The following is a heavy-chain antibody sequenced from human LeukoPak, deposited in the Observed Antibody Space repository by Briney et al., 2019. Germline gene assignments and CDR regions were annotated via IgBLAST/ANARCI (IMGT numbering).Heavy chain of an antibody. CDR1: GYTFTSYY. CDR3: ARGSINYNSGGYYDNPPLDY. D-gene: IGHD3-22*01. V-gene: IGHV1-46*01. CDR2: INPSGGST. J-gene: IGHJ4*02. Sequence: GASVKVSCMASGYTFTSYYTNWVRQAPGQGLEWMGMINPSGGSTNYAQKFQGRVTVTRDTSTSTVYMELSSLRSEDTAVYYCARGSINYNSGGYYDNPPLDYWGQGTLVTVSS.